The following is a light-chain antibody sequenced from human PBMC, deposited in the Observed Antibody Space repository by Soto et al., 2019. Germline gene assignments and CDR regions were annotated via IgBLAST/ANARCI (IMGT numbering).Light chain of an antibody. CDR2: DAS. V-gene: IGKV3D-20*01. CDR3: QQYGSSPIT. CDR1: ESVSSNQ. Sequence: EIVLTQSPDTLSVSPGERAALSCGASESVSSNQLAWYQQKPGLAPRLLIYDASSRASGIPERFSGSGSGTGFSLTISSLEPEDSAVYYCQQYGSSPITFGQGTRLEIK. J-gene: IGKJ5*01.